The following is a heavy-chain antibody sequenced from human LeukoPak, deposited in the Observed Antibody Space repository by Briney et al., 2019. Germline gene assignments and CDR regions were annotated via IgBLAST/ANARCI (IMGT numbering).Heavy chain of an antibody. CDR1: GGTFSNYA. D-gene: IGHD3-9*01. CDR3: ASTVFGPIRGYYYYYYMDL. Sequence: ASVKVSCNASGGTFSNYAISWVRQAPGQGLEWMGGIIPIFGTSNYAQKLQGRVTITTDESTSTAYMELSSLRSEDTAVYYCASTVFGPIRGYYYYYYMDLWGKGTTVTVSS. CDR2: IIPIFGTS. V-gene: IGHV1-69*05. J-gene: IGHJ6*03.